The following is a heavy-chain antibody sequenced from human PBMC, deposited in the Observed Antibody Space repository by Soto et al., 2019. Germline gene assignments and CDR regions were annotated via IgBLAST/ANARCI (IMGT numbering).Heavy chain of an antibody. Sequence: VQLSESGGGLVQPGGSLTLSCVASGFTFSSFAMNWVRQAPGKGLEWVAVISGNATSTYYADSVKGRFTISRDNSKNTMYLQMNSLRAEDTAVYYCAKKAGIISRYGLDVWGQGTTVTVSS. CDR2: ISGNATST. CDR1: GFTFSSFA. V-gene: IGHV3-23*01. J-gene: IGHJ6*02. CDR3: AKKAGIISRYGLDV.